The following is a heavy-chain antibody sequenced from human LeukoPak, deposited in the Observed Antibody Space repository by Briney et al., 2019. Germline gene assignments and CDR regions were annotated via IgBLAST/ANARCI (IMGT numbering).Heavy chain of an antibody. D-gene: IGHD3-3*01. CDR2: IYYSGST. CDR1: GGSISSYY. Sequence: SETLSLTCTVSGGSISSYYWSWIRQPPGKGLEWIGYIYYSGSTNYNPSLKSRVTMSVDTSKNQFSLKLSSVTAADTAVYYCARVRTPRYDFWSGSLSHDAFDIWGQGTMVTVSS. J-gene: IGHJ3*02. V-gene: IGHV4-59*12. CDR3: ARVRTPRYDFWSGSLSHDAFDI.